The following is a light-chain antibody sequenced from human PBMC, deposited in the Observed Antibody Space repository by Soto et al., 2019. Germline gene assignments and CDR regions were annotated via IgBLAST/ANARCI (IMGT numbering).Light chain of an antibody. CDR1: NSNIGGNP. V-gene: IGLV1-44*01. CDR3: ASWDDSLTGRL. Sequence: QSVLTQPPSASGPPGQTVTISCSGSNSNIGGNPVSWYHVLPRAAPKLLIYNNDQRPSGVPARLSGAKSGTSASLGIIVLQSDDEAEYFCASWDDSLTGRLFGGGTKLTVL. CDR2: NND. J-gene: IGLJ3*02.